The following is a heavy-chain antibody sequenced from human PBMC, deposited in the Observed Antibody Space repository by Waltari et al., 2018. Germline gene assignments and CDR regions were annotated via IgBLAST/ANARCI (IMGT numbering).Heavy chain of an antibody. Sequence: EVQLVESGGGLVQSGGSLRLSCAASGFTFSNYWMHWIRQTPGKGLAWVSQVTSDGGSTSYADSGKGRFTISRDNARNILYLQMNSLRAEDTAVYYCRSDDANGPLDYWGQGALVTVSS. V-gene: IGHV3-74*01. D-gene: IGHD2-8*01. CDR1: GFTFSNYW. CDR2: VTSDGGST. CDR3: RSDDANGPLDY. J-gene: IGHJ4*02.